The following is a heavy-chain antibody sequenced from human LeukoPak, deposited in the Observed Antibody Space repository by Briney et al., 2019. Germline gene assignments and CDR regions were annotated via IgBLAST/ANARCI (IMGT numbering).Heavy chain of an antibody. CDR2: INQDGSEE. CDR3: VRDPRSFHY. V-gene: IGHV3-7*01. CDR1: GFSLSGYW. Sequence: PGGSLRLSCAAYGFSLSGYWMSWVRQAPGKGLEWVADINQDGSEEHYVDSVKGRFTISRDNAKNSLYLQMNSLRAEDTAVYYCVRDPRSFHYWGQGTLVTVSS. J-gene: IGHJ1*01.